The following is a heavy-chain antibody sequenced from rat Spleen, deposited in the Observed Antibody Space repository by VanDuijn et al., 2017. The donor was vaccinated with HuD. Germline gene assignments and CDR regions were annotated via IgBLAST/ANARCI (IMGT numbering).Heavy chain of an antibody. CDR3: TTVGY. Sequence: VQLKESGPGLVQPSQTLSLTCSVSGYSLSTSGVNWVRQPPGKGLEWMGGIWGNGNTDYNSALKSRLSISRDTSKSQVFLKMNSLQAEDTAIYFCTTVGYWGQGTLVTVSS. J-gene: IGHJ3*01. D-gene: IGHD1-1*01. CDR2: IWGNGNT. CDR1: GYSLSTSG. V-gene: IGHV2-13*01.